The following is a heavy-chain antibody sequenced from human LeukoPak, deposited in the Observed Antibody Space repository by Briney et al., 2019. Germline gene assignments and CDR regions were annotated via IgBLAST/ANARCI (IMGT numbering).Heavy chain of an antibody. CDR1: GFTFSSYA. CDR2: ISDSAYST. J-gene: IGHJ6*02. V-gene: IGHV3-23*01. CDR3: ASDMSPAYGMDV. Sequence: PGGSLRLSCAASGFTFSSYAMSWVRQAPGKGLEWVSAISDSAYSTFYADSVKGRFTISRDDSQNTLYLQMSSLRAEDTAVYYCASDMSPAYGMDVWGQGTTVTVSS. D-gene: IGHD2-21*02.